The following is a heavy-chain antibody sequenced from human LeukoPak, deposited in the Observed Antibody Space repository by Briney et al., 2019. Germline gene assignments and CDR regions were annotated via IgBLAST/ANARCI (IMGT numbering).Heavy chain of an antibody. V-gene: IGHV3-23*01. Sequence: PGGSLRLSCAASGFTFSNYAMSWVRQAPGKGLEWVSAISGSGGSTYYADSVKGRFTISRDSSKNTLYLQMNSLRDEDTAVYYCAKLPGSTLNYYYYYMDVWGKGTTVTVSS. CDR2: ISGSGGST. D-gene: IGHD3-10*01. J-gene: IGHJ6*03. CDR3: AKLPGSTLNYYYYYMDV. CDR1: GFTFSNYA.